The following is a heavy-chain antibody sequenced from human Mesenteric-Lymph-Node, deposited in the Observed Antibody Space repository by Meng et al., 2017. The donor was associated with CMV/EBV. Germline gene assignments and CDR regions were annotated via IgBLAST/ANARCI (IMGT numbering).Heavy chain of an antibody. CDR3: AREGGKDYYYGMDV. V-gene: IGHV3-30*04. CDR2: ISNDGINK. CDR1: GFTFSDYA. J-gene: IGHJ6*02. D-gene: IGHD1-14*01. Sequence: GESLKISCAASGFTFSDYAFHWVRQAPGKGLGWVALISNDGINKYFADSVKGRFIVSRENSKNTLYRQMSSLRADDTAVYYCAREGGKDYYYGMDVWGQGTTVTVSS.